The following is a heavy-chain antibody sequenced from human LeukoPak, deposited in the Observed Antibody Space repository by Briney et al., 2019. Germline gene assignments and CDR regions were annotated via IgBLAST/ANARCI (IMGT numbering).Heavy chain of an antibody. D-gene: IGHD2-21*02. CDR1: GYTFTSYG. V-gene: IGHV1-8*02. Sequence: GASVKVSCKASGYTFTSYGISWVRQAPGQGLEWMGWMNPNSGNTGYAQKFQGRVTMTRNTSISTAYMELSSLRSEDTAVYYCARVRGDSAHYWGQGTLVTVSS. CDR2: MNPNSGNT. CDR3: ARVRGDSAHY. J-gene: IGHJ4*02.